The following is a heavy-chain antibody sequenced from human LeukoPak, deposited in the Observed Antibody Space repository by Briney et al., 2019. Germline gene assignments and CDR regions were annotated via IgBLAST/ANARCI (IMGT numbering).Heavy chain of an antibody. V-gene: IGHV1-69*04. CDR3: ARGYYYDSSGYHLPDY. J-gene: IGHJ4*02. D-gene: IGHD3-22*01. CDR2: IIPILGIA. CDR1: GGTFSSYA. Sequence: GASVTVSCKASGGTFSSYAISWVRPAPGQGLEWMGRIIPILGIANYPQMFQGRVTITADKSTSTAYMELSSLRSEDTVVYYCARGYYYDSSGYHLPDYWGQGTLVTVSS.